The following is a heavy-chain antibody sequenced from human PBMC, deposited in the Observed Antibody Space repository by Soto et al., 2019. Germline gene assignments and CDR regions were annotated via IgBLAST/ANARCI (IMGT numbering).Heavy chain of an antibody. V-gene: IGHV1-18*01. J-gene: IGHJ5*02. CDR1: GYTFTSYG. CDR2: ISAYNGNT. CDR3: ARSYYDFWSGYCSSPGFAP. Sequence: ASVKVSCKSSGYTFTSYGISWVRQAPGQGLEWMGWISAYNGNTNYAQKLQGRVTMTTDTSTSTAYMELRSLRSDDTAVYYYARSYYDFWSGYCSSPGFAPWGQGTQVTVSS. D-gene: IGHD3-3*01.